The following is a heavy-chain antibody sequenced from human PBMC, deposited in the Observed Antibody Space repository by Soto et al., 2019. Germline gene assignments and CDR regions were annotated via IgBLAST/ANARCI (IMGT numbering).Heavy chain of an antibody. V-gene: IGHV4-59*01. CDR1: GGSISSYF. CDR3: ARDKTGTTLNYYFGMDV. D-gene: IGHD1-7*01. CDR2: THHSGST. J-gene: IGHJ6*02. Sequence: SETLSLTCTVSGGSISSYFWSWVRQPPGKGLEWIGYTHHSGSTNYNPSLKSRVTISVDTSKNQFSLNLSSVTSADTAVYFCARDKTGTTLNYYFGMDVWGQGTTVTVSS.